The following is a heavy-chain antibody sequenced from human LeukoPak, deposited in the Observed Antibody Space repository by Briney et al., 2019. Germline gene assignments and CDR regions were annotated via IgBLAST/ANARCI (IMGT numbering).Heavy chain of an antibody. J-gene: IGHJ4*02. CDR2: IYSGGST. Sequence: GGSLRLSCAASGFSVSSNYMSWVRQAPGKGLEWVSIIYSGGSTYHADSVKGRFTISRDNAKNSLYLQMNSLRAEDTAVYYCATPRGSGSYLAFDYWGQGTLVTVSS. V-gene: IGHV3-53*01. D-gene: IGHD1-26*01. CDR1: GFSVSSNY. CDR3: ATPRGSGSYLAFDY.